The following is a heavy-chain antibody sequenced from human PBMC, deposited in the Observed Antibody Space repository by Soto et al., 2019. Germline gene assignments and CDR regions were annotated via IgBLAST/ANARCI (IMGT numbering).Heavy chain of an antibody. CDR2: INIGSGNT. V-gene: IGHV1-3*04. D-gene: IGHD2-21*02. CDR3: ARDGGDCGYRLTYYYYIGMDV. J-gene: IGHJ6*02. Sequence: ASVKVSCKASGYAFSSYAMHWVRQAPGQRLEWMGWINIGSGNTEYSQNFQDRITITRDTSASTVYRELSSLRSEDTAVYYCARDGGDCGYRLTYYYYIGMDVWGQGTTVTVSS. CDR1: GYAFSSYA.